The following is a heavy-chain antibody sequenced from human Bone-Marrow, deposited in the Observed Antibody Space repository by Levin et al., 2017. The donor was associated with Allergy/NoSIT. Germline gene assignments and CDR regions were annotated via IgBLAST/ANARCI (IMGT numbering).Heavy chain of an antibody. Sequence: GGSLRLSCAASGFTFSSYGMHWVRQAPGKGLEWVAVISYDGSNKYYADSVKGRFTISRDNSKNTLYLQMNSLRAEDTAVYYCAKWGLYSSGWPTNYYYDYYMDVWGKGTTVTVSS. CDR1: GFTFSSYG. CDR3: AKWGLYSSGWPTNYYYDYYMDV. D-gene: IGHD6-19*01. J-gene: IGHJ6*03. CDR2: ISYDGSNK. V-gene: IGHV3-30*18.